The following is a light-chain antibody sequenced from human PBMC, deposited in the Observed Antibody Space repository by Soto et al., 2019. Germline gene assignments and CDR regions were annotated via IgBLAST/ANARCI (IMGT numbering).Light chain of an antibody. CDR2: SDN. J-gene: IGLJ1*01. CDR1: SSNIGAGYV. Sequence: QSVLTQPPSVSGAPGQRVTISCTGSSSNIGAGYVVHWYQQLPGAAPKLLIFSDNNRPSGVPDRFSGSKSGTSASLAITGLRADDFAYYYCHSYLNNSDSVFGTGP. V-gene: IGLV1-40*01. CDR3: HSYLNNSDSV.